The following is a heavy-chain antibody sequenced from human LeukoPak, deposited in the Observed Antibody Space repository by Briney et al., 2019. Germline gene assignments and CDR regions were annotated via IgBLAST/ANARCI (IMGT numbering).Heavy chain of an antibody. CDR3: ARDMYYGSGSYDYYYYGMDV. CDR1: GFTFSTYN. D-gene: IGHD3-10*01. Sequence: NPGGSLRLSCAASGFTFSTYNMNWVRQAPGKGLEWVSFISSSGTYIYYADSVKGRFTISRDNAKNSLYLQMNTLRAEDTAVYYCARDMYYGSGSYDYYYYGMDVWGQGTTVTVSS. V-gene: IGHV3-21*01. CDR2: ISSSGTYI. J-gene: IGHJ6*02.